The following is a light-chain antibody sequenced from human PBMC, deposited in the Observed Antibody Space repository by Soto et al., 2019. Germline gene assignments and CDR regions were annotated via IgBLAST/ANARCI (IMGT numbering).Light chain of an antibody. CDR1: QTISSW. Sequence: DIQMTQSPSTLSGSVGDRVTITCRASQTISSWLAWYQQKPGKAPKALIYDASTLRSGVPSRFSGGGSGTEFTLTISSLQPDDFATYYCQQYNTYSTLGQGTRLEIK. V-gene: IGKV1-5*01. CDR2: DAS. CDR3: QQYNTYST. J-gene: IGKJ5*01.